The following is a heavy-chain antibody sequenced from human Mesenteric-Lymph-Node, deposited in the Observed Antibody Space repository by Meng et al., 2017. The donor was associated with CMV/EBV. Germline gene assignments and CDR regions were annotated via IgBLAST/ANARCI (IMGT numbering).Heavy chain of an antibody. J-gene: IGHJ4*02. CDR2: INHSGST. D-gene: IGHD4-17*01. CDR3: ARAATVTTGEPFDY. Sequence: SETLSLTCAVYGGSFSGYYWSWIRQPPGKGLEWIGEINHSGSTNYNPSLKSRVTISVDKSKNQFSLKLSSVTAADTAVYYCARAATVTTGEPFDYWGQGTLVTVSS. V-gene: IGHV4-34*01. CDR1: GGSFSGYY.